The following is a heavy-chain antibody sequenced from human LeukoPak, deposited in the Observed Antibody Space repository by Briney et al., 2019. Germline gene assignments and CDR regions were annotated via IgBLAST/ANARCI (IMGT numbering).Heavy chain of an antibody. CDR1: GFTFSSYA. V-gene: IGHV3-23*01. CDR2: ISGSGGST. D-gene: IGHD6-13*01. Sequence: PGESLRLSCAASGFTFSSYAMSWVRQAPGKGLEWVSAISGSGGSTYYADSVKGRFAISRDNSKNTLYLQMNSLRAEDTAVYYCAKRMISIAAAGTMDYWGQGTLVTVSS. CDR3: AKRMISIAAAGTMDY. J-gene: IGHJ4*02.